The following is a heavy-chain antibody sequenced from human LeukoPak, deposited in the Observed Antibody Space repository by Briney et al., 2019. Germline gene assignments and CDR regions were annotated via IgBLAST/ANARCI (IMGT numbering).Heavy chain of an antibody. CDR2: ISGSGDGT. V-gene: IGHV3-23*01. CDR1: GFTFSSHA. Sequence: GGSLRLSCAASGFTFSSHAMSWVRQAPGKGLEWVSVISGSGDGTYYADFVKGRFTVSRDNSKNTMYLQLNTLRAEDTAVYYCTKGAAAKIGAYSGYGLKDYWGQGTLVTVSS. CDR3: TKGAAAKIGAYSGYGLKDY. J-gene: IGHJ4*02. D-gene: IGHD5-12*01.